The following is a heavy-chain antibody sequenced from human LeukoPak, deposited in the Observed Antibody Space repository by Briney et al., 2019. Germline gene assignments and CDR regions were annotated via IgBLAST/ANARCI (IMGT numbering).Heavy chain of an antibody. CDR1: GFSVSSNF. CDR2: IYSGGTT. J-gene: IGHJ6*03. Sequence: GGSLRLSCVASGFSVSSNFMSWVRQAPGKGLEWVSVIYSGGTTYNADSVRGRFTISRDNSKNTLYLQMNSLRAEDTAVYYCARDGYGYNYMDVWGKGTTVTVSS. V-gene: IGHV3-53*01. CDR3: ARDGYGYNYMDV. D-gene: IGHD5-12*01.